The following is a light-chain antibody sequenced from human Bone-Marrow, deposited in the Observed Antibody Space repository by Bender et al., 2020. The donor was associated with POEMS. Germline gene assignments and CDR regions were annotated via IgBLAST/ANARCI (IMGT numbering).Light chain of an antibody. CDR3: QSYDSSLSGSV. CDR1: SSNIGNHG. J-gene: IGLJ3*02. CDR2: YDD. V-gene: IGLV1-36*01. Sequence: QSVLTQPPSVSGAPGQRVTISCSGSSSNIGNHGVNWYQQLPGEAPKLLIYYDDLLTPGVSDRFSASKSGTSASLAISELQSEDEADYYGQSYDSSLSGSVFGGGTKLTVL.